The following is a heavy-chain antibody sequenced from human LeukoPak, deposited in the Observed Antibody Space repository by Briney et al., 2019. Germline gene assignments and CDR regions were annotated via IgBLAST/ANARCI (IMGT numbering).Heavy chain of an antibody. V-gene: IGHV3-53*01. J-gene: IGHJ3*02. CDR1: GFTVSSNY. CDR2: IYSGGST. CDR3: AREFMITFGGVIAESAFDI. D-gene: IGHD3-16*01. Sequence: HPGGSLRLSCAASGFTVSSNYMSWVRQAPGKGLEWVSVIYSGGSTYYADSVKGRFTISRDNSKNTLYLQMNSLRAEDTAVYYCAREFMITFGGVIAESAFDIWDQGTMVTVSS.